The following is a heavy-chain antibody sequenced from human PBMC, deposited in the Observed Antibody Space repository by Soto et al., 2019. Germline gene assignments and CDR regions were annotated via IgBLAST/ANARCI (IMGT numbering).Heavy chain of an antibody. Sequence: QVQLVQSGAEVKKPGASVKVSCKASGYTFTSYYMHWVRQAPGQGLEWMGIINPSGGSTSYAQKFQGSGTMTSETSTSTVYMELSSLRSEDTAVYYCARAGYDRSVGYFDCWGQGTLVTVSS. J-gene: IGHJ4*02. V-gene: IGHV1-46*01. CDR3: ARAGYDRSVGYFDC. CDR2: INPSGGST. CDR1: GYTFTSYY. D-gene: IGHD3-22*01.